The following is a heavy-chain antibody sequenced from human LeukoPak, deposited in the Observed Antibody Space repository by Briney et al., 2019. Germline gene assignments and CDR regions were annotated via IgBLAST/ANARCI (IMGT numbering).Heavy chain of an antibody. CDR2: IYHSGGA. CDR1: GASVSSYY. Sequence: SETLSLTCSVSGASVSSYYYNWIRQSPGKPLEWIGYIYHSGGANYNPSLSSRVTISVDTSKNHFSLRLNSVTAADTAVYFCARGRGSGNYYKSVLEDWGQGTLVTVSA. J-gene: IGHJ4*02. CDR3: ARGRGSGNYYKSVLED. V-gene: IGHV4-59*02. D-gene: IGHD3-10*01.